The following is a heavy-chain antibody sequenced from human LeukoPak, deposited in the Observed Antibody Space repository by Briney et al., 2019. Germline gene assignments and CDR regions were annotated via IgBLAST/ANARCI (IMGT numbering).Heavy chain of an antibody. Sequence: GGSLRLSCAASGSTVSSNYMSWVRQAPGKGLEWVSVIYSGSSTYYADSVKGRFTISRHNFKNTLYLQMNSLRAEDTAVYYCAGGNPKKEDGYNGYCFDYWGQGTLVTVSS. D-gene: IGHD5-24*01. CDR2: IYSGSST. V-gene: IGHV3-53*04. CDR1: GSTVSSNY. J-gene: IGHJ4*02. CDR3: AGGNPKKEDGYNGYCFDY.